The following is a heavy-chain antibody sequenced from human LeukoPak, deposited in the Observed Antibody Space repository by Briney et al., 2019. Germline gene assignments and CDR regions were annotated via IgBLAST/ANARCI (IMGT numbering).Heavy chain of an antibody. CDR2: IYTSWTI. Sequence: SETLSLTCTVSGGSFSSYYWSWIRQPAGKGLEWVGRIYTSWTINYNPSVTSRVTMSVDTSKNHFSLKLSSVTAADTAVYYCARGASGSYHYFDYWGQGTLVTVSS. J-gene: IGHJ4*02. D-gene: IGHD1-26*01. V-gene: IGHV4-4*07. CDR3: ARGASGSYHYFDY. CDR1: GGSFSSYY.